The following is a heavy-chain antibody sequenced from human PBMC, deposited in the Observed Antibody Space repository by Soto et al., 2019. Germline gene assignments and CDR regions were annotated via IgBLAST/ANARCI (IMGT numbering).Heavy chain of an antibody. V-gene: IGHV5-10-1*01. J-gene: IGHJ6*02. Sequence: GESLKISCKGSGYSFTSYWISWVRQMPGKGLERMGRIDPSDSYTNYSPSFQGHVTISADKSISTAYLQWSSLKASDTAMYYCARQLGQWRVRTVEDVWRHGTMVTVSS. D-gene: IGHD6-19*01. CDR2: IDPSDSYT. CDR3: ARQLGQWRVRTVEDV. CDR1: GYSFTSYW.